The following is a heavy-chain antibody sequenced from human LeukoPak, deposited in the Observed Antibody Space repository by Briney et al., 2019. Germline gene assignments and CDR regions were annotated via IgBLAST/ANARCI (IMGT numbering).Heavy chain of an antibody. J-gene: IGHJ4*02. CDR1: GFTFSSYG. D-gene: IGHD6-13*01. CDR2: IRYDGSNK. Sequence: GGSLRLSCAASGFTFSSYGMHWVRQAPGKGLEWVAFIRYDGSNKYYADSVKGRFTISRDNSKNMLYLQMNSLRAEDTAVYYCAKGHSSSWPVFDYWGQGTLVTVSS. CDR3: AKGHSSSWPVFDY. V-gene: IGHV3-30*02.